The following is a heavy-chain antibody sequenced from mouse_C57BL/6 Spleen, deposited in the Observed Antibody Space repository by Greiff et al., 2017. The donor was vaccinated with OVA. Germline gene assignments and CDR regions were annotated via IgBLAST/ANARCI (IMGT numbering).Heavy chain of an antibody. Sequence: QVQLQQPGTELVKPGASVKLSCKASGYTFTSYWMHWVTQRPGQGLEWIGNINPSNGGTNYNEKFKSKATLTVDKSSSTAYMQLSSLTSEDSAVYYCARGDYGNYRYFDVWGTGTTVTVSS. CDR1: GYTFTSYW. CDR3: ARGDYGNYRYFDV. D-gene: IGHD2-1*01. CDR2: INPSNGGT. V-gene: IGHV1-53*01. J-gene: IGHJ1*03.